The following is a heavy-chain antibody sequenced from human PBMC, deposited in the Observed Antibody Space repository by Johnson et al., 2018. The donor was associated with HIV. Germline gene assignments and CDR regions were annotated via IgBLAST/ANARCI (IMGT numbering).Heavy chain of an antibody. CDR2: IRYDGSNK. CDR1: GFTFKIYA. J-gene: IGHJ3*02. D-gene: IGHD6-13*01. V-gene: IGHV3-30*04. Sequence: QMLLVESGGGVVQPGTSLRLSCAASGFTFKIYAMHWVRQAPGKGLEWVAFIRYDGSNKYYEDSVKGRFTISRDNSKNTLYLQMNSLRAEDTAVYYCARELGYSSSNDAFDIWGQGTMVTVSS. CDR3: ARELGYSSSNDAFDI.